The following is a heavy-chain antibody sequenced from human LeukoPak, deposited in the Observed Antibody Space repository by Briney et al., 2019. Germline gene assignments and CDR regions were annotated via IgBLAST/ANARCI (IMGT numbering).Heavy chain of an antibody. CDR1: GGTFSSYA. CDR3: ARGGSGSGNYYHPVSGGYWFDP. Sequence: SVKVSCKASGGTFSSYAISWVRQAPGQGLEWMGGIIPIFGTANYAQKFQGRVTITADESTNTAYMELSSLRSEDTAVYYCARGGSGSGNYYHPVSGGYWFDPWGQGTLVTVSS. CDR2: IIPIFGTA. J-gene: IGHJ5*02. D-gene: IGHD3-10*01. V-gene: IGHV1-69*13.